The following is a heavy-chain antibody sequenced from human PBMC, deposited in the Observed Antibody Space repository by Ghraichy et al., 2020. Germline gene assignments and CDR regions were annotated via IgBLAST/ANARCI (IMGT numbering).Heavy chain of an antibody. D-gene: IGHD6-25*01. Sequence: GESLNISCVASGFTLGDYYMSWIRQAPGNGLEWLSFISGSSTDTNYADSVKGRFTASRDNAKNSLYLQMDSLRAEDTAVYYCVRDILQPGQRKYFDYWGQGTLVTVAS. V-gene: IGHV3-11*05. CDR3: VRDILQPGQRKYFDY. J-gene: IGHJ4*02. CDR2: ISGSSTDT. CDR1: GFTLGDYY.